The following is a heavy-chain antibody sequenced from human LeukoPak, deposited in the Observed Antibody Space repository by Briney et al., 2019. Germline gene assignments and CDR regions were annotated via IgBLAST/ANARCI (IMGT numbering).Heavy chain of an antibody. D-gene: IGHD3-22*01. V-gene: IGHV4-59*01. J-gene: IGHJ3*02. CDR3: AGVSGLSLYSDSFPFDI. Sequence: SETLSLTCTVSGGSISSYYWCWIRPPPGEGRGCVGYIYSSGTTNSNPSLKSRVAISVVPSKNQFSLRLRSVPAADPAVYYCAGVSGLSLYSDSFPFDIWGQGTMVTVSS. CDR1: GGSISSYY. CDR2: IYSSGTT.